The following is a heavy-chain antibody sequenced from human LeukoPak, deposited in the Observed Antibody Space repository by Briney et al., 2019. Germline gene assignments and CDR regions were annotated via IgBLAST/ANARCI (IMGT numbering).Heavy chain of an antibody. CDR3: ARDTPNYYDSSGYNDAFDI. V-gene: IGHV3-33*01. D-gene: IGHD3-22*01. CDR1: GFTFSSYG. Sequence: PGRSLRLSCAASGFTFSSYGMHWVRQAPGKGLEWVAVIWYDGSNKYYADSVKGRFTISRDNSKNTLYLQMNSLGAEDTAVYYCARDTPNYYDSSGYNDAFDIWGQGTMVTVSS. J-gene: IGHJ3*02. CDR2: IWYDGSNK.